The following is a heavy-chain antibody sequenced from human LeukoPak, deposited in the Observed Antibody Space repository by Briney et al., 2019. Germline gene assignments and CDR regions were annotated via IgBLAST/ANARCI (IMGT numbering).Heavy chain of an antibody. Sequence: ASVKVSCKASGYTFTGYYMHWMRQAPGQGLEWMGCVSPNTGGTNYAQKFQGRVTMTRDTSISTAYMELPSLTSDDTAVYYCARGYSSPVPNFDYWGQGTLVTVSS. V-gene: IGHV1-2*02. CDR3: ARGYSSPVPNFDY. CDR1: GYTFTGYY. J-gene: IGHJ4*02. D-gene: IGHD6-13*01. CDR2: VSPNTGGT.